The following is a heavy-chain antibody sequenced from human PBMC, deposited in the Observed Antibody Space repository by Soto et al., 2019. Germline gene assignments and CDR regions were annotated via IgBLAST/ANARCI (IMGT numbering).Heavy chain of an antibody. Sequence: GGSLRLSCAASGFTFSNSALAWVRQAPGKGLDWVPGISASDDTTYYAGSVKGRFTVSRDKSKNTLYLQMNGLRADDTAVYYCAKPLGVLTALRAFDIWGQGTMVTVSS. D-gene: IGHD2-21*02. J-gene: IGHJ3*02. CDR1: GFTFSNSA. V-gene: IGHV3-23*01. CDR3: AKPLGVLTALRAFDI. CDR2: ISASDDTT.